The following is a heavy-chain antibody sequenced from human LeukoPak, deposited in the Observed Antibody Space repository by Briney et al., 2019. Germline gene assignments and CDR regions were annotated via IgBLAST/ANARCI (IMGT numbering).Heavy chain of an antibody. J-gene: IGHJ5*02. CDR3: TRSENQFGGELWLDP. V-gene: IGHV3-7*01. CDR1: GFPFSNYY. CDR2: IRQDGSDT. D-gene: IGHD2-21*01. Sequence: GGSLRLSCEASGFPFSNYYMTRVRQAPGKGLEWVASIRQDGSDTYYGDSVKGRFTVSRDNAKNSLFLEMNSLRGDDTAVYYCTRSENQFGGELWLDPWGQGTLVTVSS.